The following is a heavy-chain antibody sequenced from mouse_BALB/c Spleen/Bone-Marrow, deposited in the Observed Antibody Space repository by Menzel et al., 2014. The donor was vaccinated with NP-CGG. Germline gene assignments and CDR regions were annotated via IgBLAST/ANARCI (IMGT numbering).Heavy chain of an antibody. V-gene: IGHV6-6*02. Sequence: LQQSGGGLVQPGGSMKLSCVASGFTYSNYWMNWVRQSPEKGLEWVAEIRLKSNNYATHYAESVKGRFTISRDDSKSSVYLQMNNLRAEDTGIYYCTTGFAYWGQGTLVTVSA. CDR1: GFTYSNYW. J-gene: IGHJ3*01. CDR3: TTGFAY. CDR2: IRLKSNNYAT.